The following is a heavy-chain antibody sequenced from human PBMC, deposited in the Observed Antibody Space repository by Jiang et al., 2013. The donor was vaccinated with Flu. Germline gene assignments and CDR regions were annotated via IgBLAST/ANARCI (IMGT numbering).Heavy chain of an antibody. CDR3: ARAVVVVAATVYYSYGMDV. CDR2: INHSGNT. D-gene: IGHD2-15*01. V-gene: IGHV4-34*01. CDR1: GGSFSGYY. Sequence: VLLKPSETLSLTCAVYGGSFSGYYWSWIRQPPGKGLEWIGEINHSGNTNYNPSLKSRVTISVDTSKNQFSLKLSSVTAADTAVYYCARAVVVVAATVYYSYGMDVWGQGTTVTVSS. J-gene: IGHJ6*02.